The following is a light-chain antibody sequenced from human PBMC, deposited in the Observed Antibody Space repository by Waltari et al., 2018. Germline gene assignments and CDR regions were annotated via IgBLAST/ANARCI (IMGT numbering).Light chain of an antibody. V-gene: IGKV3-11*01. CDR2: DAT. CDR1: QSVSSY. J-gene: IGKJ5*01. Sequence: IVLTQSPATPSLSPGERATISCRASQSVSSYLVWYQQTPGQAHSLLFYDATIRTTGIPARCSGSGSATDFTITSSSLDDEDFAVYCHQQRSNWPITFGQGTRVEI. CDR3: QQRSNWPIT.